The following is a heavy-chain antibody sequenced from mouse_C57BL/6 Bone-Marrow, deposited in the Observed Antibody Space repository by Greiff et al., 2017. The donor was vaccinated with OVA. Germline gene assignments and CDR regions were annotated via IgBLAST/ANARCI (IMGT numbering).Heavy chain of an antibody. V-gene: IGHV14-2*01. D-gene: IGHD1-1*01. Sequence: EVQLQQSGAELVKPGASVKLSCTASGFNIKDYYMHWVKQRTEQGLEWIGMIDPEDGDTKYAPKFQGKATITPDTSSNTAYLQLSSLTSEYTAVYYCARCGSILYYWGQGTTLTVSS. CDR3: ARCGSILYY. CDR1: GFNIKDYY. CDR2: IDPEDGDT. J-gene: IGHJ2*01.